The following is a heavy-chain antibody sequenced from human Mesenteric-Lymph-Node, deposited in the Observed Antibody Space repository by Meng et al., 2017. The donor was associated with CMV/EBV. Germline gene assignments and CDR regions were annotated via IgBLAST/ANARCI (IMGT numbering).Heavy chain of an antibody. J-gene: IGHJ4*02. CDR1: GKNFNSKD. CDR2: MNPISGNT. D-gene: IGHD1-7*01. V-gene: IGHV1-8*01. CDR3: AVNYHSAY. Sequence: KASCEASGKNFNSKDIDWVRQGGGQGLEWMGWMNPISGNTGYAQKFQGRVTMTRSTSTATAYMELSSLRLEDTAVYYCAVNYHSAYWGQGTLVTVSS.